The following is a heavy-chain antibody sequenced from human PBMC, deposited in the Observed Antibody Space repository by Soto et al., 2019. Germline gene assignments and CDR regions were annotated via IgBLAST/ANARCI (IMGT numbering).Heavy chain of an antibody. J-gene: IGHJ5*02. Sequence: GGSLRLSCAASGFTFSSYAMHWVRQAPGKGLEWVAVISYDGSNKYYADSVKGRFTISRDNSKNTLYLQMNSLRAEDTAVYYCARDGGPYPKGWFDPWGQGTLVTVSS. D-gene: IGHD3-3*01. CDR2: ISYDGSNK. V-gene: IGHV3-30-3*01. CDR3: ARDGGPYPKGWFDP. CDR1: GFTFSSYA.